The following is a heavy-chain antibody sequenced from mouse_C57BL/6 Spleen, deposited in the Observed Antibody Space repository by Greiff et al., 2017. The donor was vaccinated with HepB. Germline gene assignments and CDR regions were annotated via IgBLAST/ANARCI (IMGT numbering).Heavy chain of an antibody. CDR2: IWTGGGT. CDR3: ASHYYGSSYVAY. J-gene: IGHJ3*01. CDR1: GFSLTSYA. D-gene: IGHD1-1*01. V-gene: IGHV2-9-1*01. Sequence: VKLMESGPGLVAPSQSLSITCTVSGFSLTSYAISWVRQPPGKGLEWLGVIWTGGGTNYNSALKSRLSISKDNSKSQVFLKMNSLQTDDTARYYCASHYYGSSYVAYWGQGTLVTVSA.